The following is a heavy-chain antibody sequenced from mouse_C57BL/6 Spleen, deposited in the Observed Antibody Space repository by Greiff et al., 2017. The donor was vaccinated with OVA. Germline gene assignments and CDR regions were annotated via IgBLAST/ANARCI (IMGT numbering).Heavy chain of an antibody. CDR2: IDPSDSYT. V-gene: IGHV1-50*01. CDR3: ARFDCYCSSSYYALDY. D-gene: IGHD1-1*01. Sequence: QVQLQQPGAELVKPGASVKLSCKASGYTFTSYWMQWVKQRPGQGLEWIGEIDPSDSYTNYNQKFKGKATLTVDTSSSTSYMQLSSLPSDDSAVYYSARFDCYCSSSYYALDYWGQGTSVTVSS. J-gene: IGHJ4*01. CDR1: GYTFTSYW.